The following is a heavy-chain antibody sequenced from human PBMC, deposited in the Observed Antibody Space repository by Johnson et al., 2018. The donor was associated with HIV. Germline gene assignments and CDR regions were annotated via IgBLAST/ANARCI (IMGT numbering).Heavy chain of an antibody. CDR3: AKDDNLGVWYSDAFDM. Sequence: QVQLVESGGGVVQPGGSLRLSCAASGFTFADYGMHWVRQPPGKGLEWVAFIAHDESITHYADSVKGRFTMSRDNSKNTLYLHMKSLRPEDTSIYYCAKDDNLGVWYSDAFDMWGQGTKVTVSS. D-gene: IGHD6-19*01. CDR1: GFTFADYG. V-gene: IGHV3-30*02. CDR2: IAHDESIT. J-gene: IGHJ3*02.